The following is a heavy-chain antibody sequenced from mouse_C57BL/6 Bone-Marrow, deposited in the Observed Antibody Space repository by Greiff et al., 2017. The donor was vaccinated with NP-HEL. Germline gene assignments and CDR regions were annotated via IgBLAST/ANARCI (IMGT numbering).Heavy chain of an antibody. CDR2: IYPRSGNT. Sequence: VQLQQSGAELARPGASVKLSCKASGYTFTSYGISWVKQRTGQGLEWIGEIYPRSGNTYYIEKFKGKATLTADKSSSTAYMELRSLTSEDSAVYFCARLITTVVATDFDYWGQGTTLTVSS. D-gene: IGHD1-1*01. CDR3: ARLITTVVATDFDY. J-gene: IGHJ2*01. CDR1: GYTFTSYG. V-gene: IGHV1-81*01.